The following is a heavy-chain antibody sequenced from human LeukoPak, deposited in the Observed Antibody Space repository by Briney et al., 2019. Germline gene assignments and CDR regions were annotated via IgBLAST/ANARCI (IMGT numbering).Heavy chain of an antibody. Sequence: GGSLRLSCAASGFTFSSYAMSWVRQAPGKGLEWVSGISGSGDNTYYADSVKGRFTISRDNSKNTLHVQVNSLGTEDTAAYYCAKGSYYDSSGSFYLDYWGQGTLVTVSS. D-gene: IGHD3-22*01. J-gene: IGHJ4*02. V-gene: IGHV3-23*01. CDR2: ISGSGDNT. CDR1: GFTFSSYA. CDR3: AKGSYYDSSGSFYLDY.